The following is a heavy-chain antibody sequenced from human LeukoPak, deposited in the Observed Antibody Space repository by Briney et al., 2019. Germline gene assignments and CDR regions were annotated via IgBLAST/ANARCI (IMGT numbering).Heavy chain of an antibody. J-gene: IGHJ5*02. V-gene: IGHV6-1*01. CDR3: ARRLTQYDCFDP. CDR1: GASVSSNRVT. D-gene: IGHD2-2*01. CDR2: TYYRSTWYN. Sequence: SQTLSLTCAISGASVSSNRVTGNWIRQPPSRGLEWLGGTYYRSTWYNDYAVSVRGRITVNPDTSKNQFSLHLNSVTPEDTAVYYCARRLTQYDCFDPWGQGILVTVSS.